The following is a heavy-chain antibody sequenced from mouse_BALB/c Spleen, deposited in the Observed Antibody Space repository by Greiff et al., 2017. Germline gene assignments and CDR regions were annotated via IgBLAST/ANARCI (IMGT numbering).Heavy chain of an antibody. J-gene: IGHJ2*01. V-gene: IGHV1-7*01. CDR3: ARWTGNGY. D-gene: IGHD4-1*01. CDR1: GYTFTSYW. CDR2: INPSTGYT. Sequence: VQLQESGDDLVKPGASVKLSCKASGYTFTSYWMHWVKQRPGQGLEWIGYINPSTGYTEYNQKFKDKATLTADKSSSTAYMQLSSLTSEDSAVYYCARWTGNGYWGQGTTLTVSS.